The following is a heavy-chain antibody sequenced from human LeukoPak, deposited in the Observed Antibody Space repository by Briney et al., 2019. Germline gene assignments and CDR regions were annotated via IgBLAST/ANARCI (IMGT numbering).Heavy chain of an antibody. CDR3: AKEPIAAAGTRFDY. D-gene: IGHD6-13*01. CDR1: GFTFSSYA. Sequence: PGGSLRLSCAVSGFTFSSYAMSWVRQAPGKGLEWVSAIGGSGGRTYYADSVKGRFTISRDNSKNTLYLQMNSLRAEDTAVYYCAKEPIAAAGTRFDYWGQGTLVTVSS. J-gene: IGHJ4*02. V-gene: IGHV3-23*01. CDR2: IGGSGGRT.